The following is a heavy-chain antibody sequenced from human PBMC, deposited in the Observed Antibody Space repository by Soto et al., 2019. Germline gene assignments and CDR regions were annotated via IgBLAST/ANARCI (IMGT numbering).Heavy chain of an antibody. CDR1: GFTFSSYG. J-gene: IGHJ4*02. V-gene: IGHV3-30*18. D-gene: IGHD3-22*01. CDR3: AKVFRVYDSSGYPDY. Sequence: QVQLVESGGGVVQPGRSLRLSCAASGFTFSSYGMHWVRQAPGKGLEWVAVISYDGSNKYYADSVKGRFTISRDNSKNTLYLQMNSLRAEDTAVYYCAKVFRVYDSSGYPDYWGQGTLVTVSS. CDR2: ISYDGSNK.